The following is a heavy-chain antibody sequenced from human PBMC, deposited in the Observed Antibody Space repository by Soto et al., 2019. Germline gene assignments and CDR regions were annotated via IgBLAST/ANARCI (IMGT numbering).Heavy chain of an antibody. CDR1: GFTFSTYW. D-gene: IGHD6-13*01. CDR2: INNDGSST. Sequence: EVQLVESGGGLVQPGGSLRLSFAASGFTFSTYWMHWVRQAPGKGLVWVSRINNDGSSTSYADSVKGRFTTSRDNAKNPLYLLLYSLTAEDTAVYYCARDYSSSWEAEHWGQGTRVTVS. J-gene: IGHJ4*02. V-gene: IGHV3-74*01. CDR3: ARDYSSSWEAEH.